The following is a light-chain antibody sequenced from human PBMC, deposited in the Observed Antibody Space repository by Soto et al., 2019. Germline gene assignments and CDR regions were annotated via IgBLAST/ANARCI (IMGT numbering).Light chain of an antibody. CDR3: QQYNNWPPIT. CDR1: QSISRN. J-gene: IGKJ5*01. V-gene: IGKV3-15*01. Sequence: EIVLAQSPATLSVSPGQRATLSCRASQSISRNLAWYQQKPGQAPRLLIYDTSTRATGIPARFSGSGSGTEFTLTISSLQSEDFAVYYCQQYNNWPPITFGQGTRLEVK. CDR2: DTS.